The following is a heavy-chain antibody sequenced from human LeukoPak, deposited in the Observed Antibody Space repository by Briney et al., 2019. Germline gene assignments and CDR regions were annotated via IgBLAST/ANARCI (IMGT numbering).Heavy chain of an antibody. CDR3: ARLAQGSGTYGFDY. Sequence: PSETLSLTCAVSGGSISSNNWWSWIRQPPGKGLEWIATIYYSGSSYYNPSLKSRVTISVDTSKNQFSLKLSSVTAADTAVYYCARLAQGSGTYGFDYWGQGTLVTVSS. CDR2: IYYSGSS. CDR1: GGSISSNNW. D-gene: IGHD3-10*01. J-gene: IGHJ4*02. V-gene: IGHV4-39*01.